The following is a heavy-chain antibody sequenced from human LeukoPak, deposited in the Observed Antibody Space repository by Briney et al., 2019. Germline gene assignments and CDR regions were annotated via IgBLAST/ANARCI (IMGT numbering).Heavy chain of an antibody. D-gene: IGHD3-10*01. CDR3: AKPRSVSSGLDAFDI. V-gene: IGHV3-23*01. J-gene: IGHJ3*02. CDR2: ISGSGGST. Sequence: SGGSLRLSCAASGFTFISYWMHWVRQAPGKGLEWVSAISGSGGSTYYADSVKGRFTISRDNSKSTLYLQMNSLRTEDTAVYYCAKPRSVSSGLDAFDIWGQGTMVTVSS. CDR1: GFTFISYW.